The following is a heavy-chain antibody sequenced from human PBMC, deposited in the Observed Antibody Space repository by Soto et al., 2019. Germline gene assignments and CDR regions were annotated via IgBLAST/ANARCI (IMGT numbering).Heavy chain of an antibody. CDR3: ARDSFDYYGSGSYSHDAFDI. V-gene: IGHV3-48*01. Sequence: GGSLRLSCAASGFTFSSYSMNWVRQAPGKGLEWVSYISSSSSAIYYADSVKGRFTISRDNAKNPLYLQMNSLRAEDTAVYYCARDSFDYYGSGSYSHDAFDIWGQGTMVTVSS. CDR1: GFTFSSYS. CDR2: ISSSSSAI. D-gene: IGHD3-10*01. J-gene: IGHJ3*02.